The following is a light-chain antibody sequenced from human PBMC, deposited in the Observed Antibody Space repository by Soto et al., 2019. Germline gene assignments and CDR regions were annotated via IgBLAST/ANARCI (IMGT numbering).Light chain of an antibody. CDR3: QKYDSAPEA. V-gene: IGKV1-27*01. CDR2: DAS. CDR1: QGISNS. J-gene: IGKJ1*01. Sequence: DIQMTQSPSSLSASVGDRVTITCRASQGISNSLAWYQQEPGKVPKLLIYDASTLQSGVSSRLSGSGSGTDFTLTISSLQPEDVATYYCQKYDSAPEAFGQGTKVEIK.